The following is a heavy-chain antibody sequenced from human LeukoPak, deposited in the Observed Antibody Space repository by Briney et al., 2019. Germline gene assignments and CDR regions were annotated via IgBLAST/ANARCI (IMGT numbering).Heavy chain of an antibody. V-gene: IGHV1-46*01. CDR2: INPSGGST. Sequence: AASVKVSCEASGYTFTSYYMHWVRQAPGQGLEWMGIINPSGGSTSYAQKFQGRVTMTRDMSMTTAYMELTELRSDDTAVYYCAAQRDPRPFDHWGQGTLITVSS. D-gene: IGHD5-24*01. CDR1: GYTFTSYY. CDR3: AAQRDPRPFDH. J-gene: IGHJ4*02.